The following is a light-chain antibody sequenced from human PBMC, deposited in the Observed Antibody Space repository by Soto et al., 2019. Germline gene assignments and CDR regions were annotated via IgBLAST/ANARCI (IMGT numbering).Light chain of an antibody. CDR1: QTIFSW. V-gene: IGKV1-5*03. CDR2: KAS. CDR3: QQYNSYPYS. Sequence: IQMTQSPSTLSASVGDRVNITCRASQTIFSWLAWYQQKPGKAPNLLIYKASRLESGVPSRYSGSGSGTQFTLTISGLQPDYFAAYYCQQYNSYPYSFGQGTMLEIK. J-gene: IGKJ2*03.